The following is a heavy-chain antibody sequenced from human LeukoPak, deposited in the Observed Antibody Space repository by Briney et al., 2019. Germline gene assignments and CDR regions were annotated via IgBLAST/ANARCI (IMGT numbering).Heavy chain of an antibody. V-gene: IGHV4-39*01. D-gene: IGHD2-21*01. CDR3: ASHSVVRVFDY. Sequence: ASETLSLTCTVSGGSISSSSYYWGWIRQPPGKGLEWIVRSYYRGSTYYNPSLKSRVTISVDTSKNQFSLKLSSVTAADTAVYYCASHSVVRVFDYWGQGTLVTVSS. J-gene: IGHJ4*02. CDR2: SYYRGST. CDR1: GGSISSSSYY.